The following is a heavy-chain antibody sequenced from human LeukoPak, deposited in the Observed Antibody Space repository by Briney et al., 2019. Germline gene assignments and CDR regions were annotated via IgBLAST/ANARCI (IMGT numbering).Heavy chain of an antibody. D-gene: IGHD3-9*01. J-gene: IGHJ4*02. CDR3: RYGYFDS. CDR1: GFTVSSNY. CDR2: IYSGGST. V-gene: IGHV3-53*01. Sequence: GGSLRLSCAASGFTVSSNYMSWVRQAPGKGLEWVSVIYSGGSTYYADSVKGRFTISRDNANNVLYLQMNSLRAEDTAVYYLRYGYFDSWGQGTLVTVSS.